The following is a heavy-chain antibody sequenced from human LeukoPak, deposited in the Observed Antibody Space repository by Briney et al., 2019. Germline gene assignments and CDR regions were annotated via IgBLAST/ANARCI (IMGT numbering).Heavy chain of an antibody. CDR3: ARVLDSTKLSPNWFDP. Sequence: ASVKVSCKASGYTFTSYGISWVRQAPGQGLEWMGWISAYNGNTNYAQKLQGRVTMTTDTSTSTAYMELRSLRSDDTAVYYCARVLDSTKLSPNWFDPWGQGTLVTVSS. J-gene: IGHJ5*02. CDR2: ISAYNGNT. CDR1: GYTFTSYG. V-gene: IGHV1-18*01. D-gene: IGHD2-2*03.